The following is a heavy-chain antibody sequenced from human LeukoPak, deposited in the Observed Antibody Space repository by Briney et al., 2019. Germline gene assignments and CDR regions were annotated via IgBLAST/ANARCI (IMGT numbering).Heavy chain of an antibody. V-gene: IGHV4-59*01. CDR1: GGSISSYY. CDR2: IYYSGST. CDR3: ARGTYYYDSSGTRTQRFDY. Sequence: SETLSLTCTVSGGSISSYYWSWIRQPPGKGLEWIGYIYYSGSTNYNPSLKSRVTISVDTSKNQFSLKLSSVTAADTAVYYCARGTYYYDSSGTRTQRFDYWGQGTLVTVSS. D-gene: IGHD3-22*01. J-gene: IGHJ4*02.